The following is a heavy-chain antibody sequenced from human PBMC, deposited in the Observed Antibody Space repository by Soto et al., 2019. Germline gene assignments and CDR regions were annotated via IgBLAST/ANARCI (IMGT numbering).Heavy chain of an antibody. CDR2: IRSKGHDYAT. V-gene: IGHV3-73*01. CDR3: TRDLFSYDYSGILWFDP. J-gene: IGHJ5*02. CDR1: GFAFSGSA. Sequence: GGSLRLSCAASGFAFSGSAMYWVRQASGKGPEWVGRIRSKGHDYATEYAASVKGRFTISRDDSKNTAYLQMNSLQTEDTAVYYCTRDLFSYDYSGILWFDPWGQGTLVTVSP. D-gene: IGHD3-16*01.